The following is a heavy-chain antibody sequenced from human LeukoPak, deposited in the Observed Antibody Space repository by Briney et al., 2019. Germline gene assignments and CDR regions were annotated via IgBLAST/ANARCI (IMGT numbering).Heavy chain of an antibody. CDR3: AKDFSFAATSYYFDF. J-gene: IGHJ4*02. CDR1: GFTFDDYS. D-gene: IGHD2-15*01. V-gene: IGHV3-9*01. Sequence: PGGSLRLSCAASGFTFDDYSMHWVRQAPGKGLEWLSGIDWNSGSIGYADSVKGRFTISRDNAKTSLYLQMNSLRADDTAFYYCAKDFSFAATSYYFDFWGRGTLVTVSS. CDR2: IDWNSGSI.